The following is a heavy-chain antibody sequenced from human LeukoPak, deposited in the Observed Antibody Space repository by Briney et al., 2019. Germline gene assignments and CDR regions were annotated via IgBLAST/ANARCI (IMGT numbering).Heavy chain of an antibody. CDR2: IYWDDDE. Sequence: SGPTLVKPTQTLTLTCTFSGFSLTTNGVGVGWIRQPPGKALEWLALIYWDDDERYSPSLKSRLAITKDTSKNQVVLTVTNMDPVDTATYYCAHIGDYGSAYYFDYWGQGTLVTVSS. CDR3: AHIGDYGSAYYFDY. V-gene: IGHV2-5*02. CDR1: GFSLTTNGVG. J-gene: IGHJ4*02. D-gene: IGHD3-10*01.